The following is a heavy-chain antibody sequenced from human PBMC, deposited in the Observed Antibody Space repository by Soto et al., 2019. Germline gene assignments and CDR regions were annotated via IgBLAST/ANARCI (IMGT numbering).Heavy chain of an antibody. J-gene: IGHJ6*03. CDR3: ARSVQNVFWSSYFRYYYYYMDV. CDR1: GFSLSSSRKG. D-gene: IGHD3-3*01. CDR2: IFSNDEK. V-gene: IGHV2-26*01. Sequence: SGPTLVNPTETLTLTCTVSGFSLSSSRKGVSWIRQPPGKALEWLAHIFSNDEKSFGTSLKSRLTISEDTSKSQVVLTMTNMDPVDTGTYYCARSVQNVFWSSYFRYYYYYMDVWGKGTTVTVTS.